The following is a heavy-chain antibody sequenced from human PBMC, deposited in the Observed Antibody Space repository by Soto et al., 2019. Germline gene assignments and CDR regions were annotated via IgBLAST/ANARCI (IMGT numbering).Heavy chain of an antibody. J-gene: IGHJ5*02. D-gene: IGHD4-17*01. CDR1: GVSISSYY. CDR2: IYYTGTT. Sequence: SETVSLTCTVSGVSISSYYWSWIRQPPGKGLEWIGYIYYTGTTNYNPSLKSRVTISVDTSKNQFSLKLSSVTTADTAAYYCTKLPWADYGGIFDPWGQGTLVTVSS. V-gene: IGHV4-59*01. CDR3: TKLPWADYGGIFDP.